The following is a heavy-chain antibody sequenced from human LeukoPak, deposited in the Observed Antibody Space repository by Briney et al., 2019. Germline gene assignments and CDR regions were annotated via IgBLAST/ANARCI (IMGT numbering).Heavy chain of an antibody. D-gene: IGHD3-10*01. CDR3: AKDRRAGSYDY. Sequence: GGSLRLSCAASGFTFDDYTMHWVRQAPGKGLEWVSLISWNGDSTYYADSVKGRFTISRDNSKNTLYLQMNSLRAEDTAVYYCAKDRRAGSYDYWGQGTLVTVSS. CDR1: GFTFDDYT. V-gene: IGHV3-43*01. J-gene: IGHJ4*02. CDR2: ISWNGDST.